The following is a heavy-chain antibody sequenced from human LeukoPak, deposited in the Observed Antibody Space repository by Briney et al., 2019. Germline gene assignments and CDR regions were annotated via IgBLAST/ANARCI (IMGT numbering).Heavy chain of an antibody. Sequence: PGGSLRLSCEASGVTFSDFWMTWVRQAPGKGLEWVSVISSGGGSTYYADSVKGRFTISRDNSKNMLFLQMNSLRAEDTALYYCAKKAEAFGDSVTQHWGQGTLVTVSS. V-gene: IGHV3-23*01. CDR1: GVTFSDFW. CDR3: AKKAEAFGDSVTQH. CDR2: ISSGGGST. J-gene: IGHJ1*01. D-gene: IGHD4-17*01.